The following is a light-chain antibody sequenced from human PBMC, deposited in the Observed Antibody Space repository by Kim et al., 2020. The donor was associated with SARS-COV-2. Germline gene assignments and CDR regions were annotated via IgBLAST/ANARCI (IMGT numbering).Light chain of an antibody. Sequence: DIQMTQSPSTLSASVGDRFTITCRASQAISTDVAWYQQKPGKAPKLLIFAASTLEIGVPSRFSGSGSGTDFTLTISSLQPDDVATYFCQKYNGYFCTFGEGTKVDIK. V-gene: IGKV1-27*01. J-gene: IGKJ4*02. CDR3: QKYNGYFCT. CDR1: QAISTD. CDR2: AAS.